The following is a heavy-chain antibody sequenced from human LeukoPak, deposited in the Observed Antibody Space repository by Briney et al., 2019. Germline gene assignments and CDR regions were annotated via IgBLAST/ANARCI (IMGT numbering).Heavy chain of an antibody. Sequence: SETLSLTCTVSGGSISSGGYYWSWIRQPPGKGLEWIGYIYHSGSTYYNPSLKSRVTISVDRSKNQFSLKLSSVTAADTAVYYCARDRLDGYNFIEDAFDIWGQGTMVTVSS. CDR3: ARDRLDGYNFIEDAFDI. CDR2: IYHSGST. CDR1: GGSISSGGYY. D-gene: IGHD5-24*01. V-gene: IGHV4-30-2*01. J-gene: IGHJ3*02.